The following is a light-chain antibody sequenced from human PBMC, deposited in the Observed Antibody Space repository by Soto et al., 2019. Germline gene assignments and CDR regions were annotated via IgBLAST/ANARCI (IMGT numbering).Light chain of an antibody. Sequence: IVLTKSPGTMSLSPGERVTLSCRASQSVSSRLAWYQQKPGQSPRLLIYGASTRATGIPARFSGSGSGTEFTLTISSLQSEDFGVYYCHQYNNLWTFGQGTKVDI. CDR1: QSVSSR. V-gene: IGKV3-15*01. CDR3: HQYNNLWT. J-gene: IGKJ1*01. CDR2: GAS.